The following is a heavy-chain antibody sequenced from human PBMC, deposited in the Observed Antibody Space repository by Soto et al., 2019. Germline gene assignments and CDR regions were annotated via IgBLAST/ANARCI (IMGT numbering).Heavy chain of an antibody. D-gene: IGHD6-19*01. J-gene: IGHJ4*02. CDR2: IYWDDDK. CDR1: GFSLSTSGVG. Sequence: QITLKESGPTLVKPTQTLTLTCTFSGFSLSTSGVGVGWIRQPPGKALEWLSLIYWDDDKRSSPSLKSRLTITKDTSKNRVVLTMTNMDTVDTATYYCAHQDTLRGWYSVDYWGQGTLVTVSS. CDR3: AHQDTLRGWYSVDY. V-gene: IGHV2-5*02.